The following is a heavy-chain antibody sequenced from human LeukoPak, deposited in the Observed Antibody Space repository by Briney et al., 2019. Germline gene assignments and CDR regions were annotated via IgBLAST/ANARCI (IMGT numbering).Heavy chain of an antibody. CDR3: ARERDDDPFDI. J-gene: IGHJ3*02. V-gene: IGHV1-18*01. D-gene: IGHD1-1*01. Sequence: ASVKVSCKASGYTFTSYGISWVRQAPGQRPEWMGWISAGSGNTKYSQTFQDRLTLTRDTAASTVYMDLNSLRPEDTAVYFCARERDDDPFDIWGQGTLVIVSS. CDR1: GYTFTSYG. CDR2: ISAGSGNT.